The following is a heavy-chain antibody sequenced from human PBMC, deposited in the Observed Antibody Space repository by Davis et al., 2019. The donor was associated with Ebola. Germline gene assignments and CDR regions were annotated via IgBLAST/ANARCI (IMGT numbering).Heavy chain of an antibody. D-gene: IGHD3-22*01. Sequence: MPSETLSLTCTVSGGSISSYYWGWIRQPPGKGLEWIGSIYYSGSTYYNPSLKSQVTISVDTSKNQFSLKLSSVTAADTAVYYCARHVTTMILGWYYFDYWGQGTLVTVSS. V-gene: IGHV4-39*01. J-gene: IGHJ4*02. CDR2: IYYSGST. CDR3: ARHVTTMILGWYYFDY. CDR1: GGSISSYY.